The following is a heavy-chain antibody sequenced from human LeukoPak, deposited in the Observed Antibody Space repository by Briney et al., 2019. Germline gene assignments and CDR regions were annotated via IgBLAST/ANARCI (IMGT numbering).Heavy chain of an antibody. CDR1: GFTFSSYT. CDR2: ISGSGGNT. V-gene: IGHV3-23*01. CDR3: AKIVGAAVGDY. D-gene: IGHD1-26*01. J-gene: IGHJ4*02. Sequence: GGSLRLSCAASGFTFSSYTMSWVRQAPGKGLEWVSAISGSGGNTYYADSVKGRFTISRDNSKNTLYPQMNSLRAEDTAVYFCAKIVGAAVGDYWGQGTLVAVSS.